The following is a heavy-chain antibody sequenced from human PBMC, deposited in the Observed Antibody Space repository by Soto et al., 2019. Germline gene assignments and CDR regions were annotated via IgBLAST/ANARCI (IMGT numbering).Heavy chain of an antibody. CDR1: GGSISSSSYY. CDR2: IHYSGYT. J-gene: IGHJ4*02. CDR3: GRLVYDSSDYRSG. V-gene: IGHV4-39*01. D-gene: IGHD3-22*01. Sequence: PSETLSLTCTVSGGSISSSSYYWGWIRQPPGKVLEWIGSIHYSGYTYYNPSLKSRVTISVDTSKNQFSLKLSSVTAADTAVYYCGRLVYDSSDYRSGWGQGTLVTVSS.